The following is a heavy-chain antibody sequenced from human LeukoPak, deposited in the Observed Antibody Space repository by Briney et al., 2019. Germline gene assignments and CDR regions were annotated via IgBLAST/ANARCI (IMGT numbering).Heavy chain of an antibody. CDR1: GFTFSSYS. J-gene: IGHJ6*03. D-gene: IGHD5-18*01. Sequence: SLRLSCAASGFTFSSYSMNWVRQAPGKGLEWVSGISWNSGSIGYADSVKGRFTISRDNAKNSLYLQMNSLRAEDTALYYCAKGGGYSYQYYHYYMDVWGKGTTVTISS. V-gene: IGHV3-9*01. CDR2: ISWNSGSI. CDR3: AKGGGYSYQYYHYYMDV.